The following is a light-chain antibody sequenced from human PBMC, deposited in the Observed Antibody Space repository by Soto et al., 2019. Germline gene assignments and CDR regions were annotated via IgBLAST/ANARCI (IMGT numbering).Light chain of an antibody. Sequence: DIQLTQSPSFLSASVGDRVTITCRASQGISSYLAWYQQKPGKAPKLLIYAASTLQSGVPSRFSGSGSGTEFTLTSSSLQPEDFATYYCQQRNSYPTFGQGTRLEIK. CDR1: QGISSY. V-gene: IGKV1-9*01. CDR2: AAS. CDR3: QQRNSYPT. J-gene: IGKJ5*01.